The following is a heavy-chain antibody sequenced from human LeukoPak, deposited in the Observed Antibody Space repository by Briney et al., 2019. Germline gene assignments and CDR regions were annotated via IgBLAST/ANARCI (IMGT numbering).Heavy chain of an antibody. CDR1: GGSFSGYY. Sequence: SETLSLTCAVYGGSFSGYYWSWIREPPGKGLEWIGEINHSGSTNYNPSLKSRVTISVDTSKNQFSLKLSSVTAADTAVYYCARGPHTGVNYYDSSGYYYWGQGTLVTVSS. CDR2: INHSGST. J-gene: IGHJ4*02. V-gene: IGHV4-34*01. D-gene: IGHD3-22*01. CDR3: ARGPHTGVNYYDSSGYYY.